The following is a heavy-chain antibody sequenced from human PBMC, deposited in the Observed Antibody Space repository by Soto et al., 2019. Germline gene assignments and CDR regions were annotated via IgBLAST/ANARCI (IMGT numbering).Heavy chain of an antibody. D-gene: IGHD6-19*01. CDR1: GYTFTGYY. Sequence: VASVKVSCKASGYTFTGYYMHWVRQAPGQGLEWMGWINPNSGGTNYAQKFQGWVTMTRDTSISTAYMELSRLRSDDTAVYYCARGTRSLLAVAGTSPTTKYFKHWGQGTRVTVAS. V-gene: IGHV1-2*04. CDR3: ARGTRSLLAVAGTSPTTKYFKH. J-gene: IGHJ1*01. CDR2: INPNSGGT.